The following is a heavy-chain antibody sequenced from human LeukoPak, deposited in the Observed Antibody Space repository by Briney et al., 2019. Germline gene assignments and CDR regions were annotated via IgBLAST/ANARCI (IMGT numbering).Heavy chain of an antibody. D-gene: IGHD6-13*01. CDR2: IYYSGST. V-gene: IGHV4-59*08. CDR1: GGSISSYY. CDR3: ARQQQLVEPHFDY. Sequence: SETLSLTCTVSGGSISSYYWSWIRQPPGKGLEWIGYIYYSGSTNYNPSLKSRVTISVDTSKNQFSLKLSSVTAADTAVYYCARQQQLVEPHFDYWGQGTLVTVSS. J-gene: IGHJ4*02.